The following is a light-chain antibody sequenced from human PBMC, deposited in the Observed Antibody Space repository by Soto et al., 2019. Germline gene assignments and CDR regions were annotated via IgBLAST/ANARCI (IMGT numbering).Light chain of an antibody. J-gene: IGLJ1*01. CDR2: NVS. CDR3: TSSTSGSLYV. V-gene: IGLV2-14*01. Sequence: QSVLTQAASVSGSPGQSITISCTGTSSDVGGYNYVSWYQQFPGNVPKLLIYNVSNPPSGVSNCFSGSTSGNTASLTISGLQAEDEADYFCTSSTSGSLYVFGTGTKVTVL. CDR1: SSDVGGYNY.